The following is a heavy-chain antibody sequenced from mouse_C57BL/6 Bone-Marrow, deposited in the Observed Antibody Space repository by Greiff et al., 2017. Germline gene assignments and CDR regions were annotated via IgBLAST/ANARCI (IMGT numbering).Heavy chain of an antibody. V-gene: IGHV14-4*01. CDR1: GFNIKDDY. Sequence: EVQLQQSGAELVRPGASVKLSCTASGFNIKDDYMHWVKQRPEQGLEWIGWIDPENGDTEYASKFQGKATITADTSSNTAYLQLSSLRAEDTAVYYCTTLLHGSSSEGFAYWGQGTLVTVSA. D-gene: IGHD1-1*01. J-gene: IGHJ3*01. CDR2: IDPENGDT. CDR3: TTLLHGSSSEGFAY.